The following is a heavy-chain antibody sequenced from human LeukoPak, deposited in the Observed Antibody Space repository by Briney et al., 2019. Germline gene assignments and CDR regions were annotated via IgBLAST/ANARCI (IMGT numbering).Heavy chain of an antibody. CDR1: GFTFSSYA. D-gene: IGHD7-27*01. CDR3: AKGGWGS. J-gene: IGHJ3*01. V-gene: IGHV3-30-3*01. CDR2: ISFDGNNE. Sequence: PGRSLRLSCAASGFTFSSYAMHWVRQAPGKGLEWVATISFDGNNEDYADSVKGRFTISRDTSKNTLYLQMNSLRVEDTAVYYCAKGGWGSWGQGTMVTVSS.